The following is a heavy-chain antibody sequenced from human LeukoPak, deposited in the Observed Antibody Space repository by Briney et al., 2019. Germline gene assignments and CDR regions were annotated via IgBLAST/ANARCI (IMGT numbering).Heavy chain of an antibody. V-gene: IGHV4-61*02. CDR2: IYTSGTT. Sequence: SQTLSLTCTVSGGSISSGSSYWSWIRQPAGKGLEWIGRIYTSGTTNYNPSLKSRVTISVDTSKNQFSLKLSSVTAADTAMYYCASETWLVSHYYYGMDVWGQGTTVTVSS. D-gene: IGHD6-19*01. CDR1: GGSISSGSSY. CDR3: ASETWLVSHYYYGMDV. J-gene: IGHJ6*02.